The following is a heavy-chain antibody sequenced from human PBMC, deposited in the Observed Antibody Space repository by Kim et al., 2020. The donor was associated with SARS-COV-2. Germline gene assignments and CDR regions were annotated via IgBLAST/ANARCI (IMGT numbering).Heavy chain of an antibody. V-gene: IGHV3-23*01. CDR3: AKGTLGYCSGTSCYDFDY. J-gene: IGHJ4*02. D-gene: IGHD2-2*03. Sequence: KGRFTISKDSSRNTLYLQMNSLRAEDTAVYYCAKGTLGYCSGTSCYDFDYWGQGTLVTVSS.